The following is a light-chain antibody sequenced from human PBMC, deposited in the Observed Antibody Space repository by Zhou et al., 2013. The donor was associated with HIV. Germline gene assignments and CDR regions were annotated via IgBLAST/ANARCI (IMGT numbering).Light chain of an antibody. V-gene: IGKV3-20*01. Sequence: EIVLTQSPGTLSLSPGERATLSCRASQTINNNYLAWYQQKPGQAPRLLIYAASGRATGIPDRFSGSGSGTDFTLTISSLEPDDFAVYYCHQYGDSVTFGPGTKVDFK. CDR3: HQYGDSVT. CDR1: QTINNNY. CDR2: AAS. J-gene: IGKJ3*01.